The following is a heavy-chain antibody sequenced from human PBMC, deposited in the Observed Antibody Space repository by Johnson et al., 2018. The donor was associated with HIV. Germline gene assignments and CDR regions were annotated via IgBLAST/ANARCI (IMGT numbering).Heavy chain of an antibody. Sequence: QVQLVESGGGVVQPGGSLRLSCAASGFTFSSYGMHLVRQAPGKGLEWVAFIRYDGSNKYYADSVKGRFTISRDNSKNTLYLQMNSLRAEDTAGYYCAKAQFGQQLVVDAFDIWGQGTMVTVSS. CDR2: IRYDGSNK. CDR3: AKAQFGQQLVVDAFDI. D-gene: IGHD6-13*01. CDR1: GFTFSSYG. J-gene: IGHJ3*02. V-gene: IGHV3-30*02.